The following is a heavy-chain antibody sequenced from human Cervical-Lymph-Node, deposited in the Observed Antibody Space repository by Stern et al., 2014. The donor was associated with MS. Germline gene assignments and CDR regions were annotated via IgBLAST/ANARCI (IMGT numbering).Heavy chain of an antibody. V-gene: IGHV3-11*01. CDR3: AKNLGDNYYYYGIDV. CDR2: ISRGGYTT. Sequence: QVQLVESGGRLVKPGGSLSLSCAASGFTFSDYYMSWIRQAPGKGLEWVSHISRGGYTTDYAESVKGRFPISRDNAKTSLYLQMNSLGAEDTAVYYCAKNLGDNYYYYGIDVWGQGTTVTVSS. J-gene: IGHJ6*02. CDR1: GFTFSDYY. D-gene: IGHD4-17*01.